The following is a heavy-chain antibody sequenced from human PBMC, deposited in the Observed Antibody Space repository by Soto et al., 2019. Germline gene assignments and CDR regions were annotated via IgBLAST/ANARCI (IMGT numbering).Heavy chain of an antibody. CDR1: GGSVSSGSYY. J-gene: IGHJ4*02. Sequence: PSETLSLTCTVSGGSVSSGSYYWSWIRQPPGKGLEWIGYIYYSGSTNYNPSLKSRVTISVDTSKNQFSLKLSSVTAADTAVYYCAGRPYLASFVSWSQGTLVTVSS. V-gene: IGHV4-61*01. CDR3: AGRPYLASFVS. CDR2: IYYSGST. D-gene: IGHD1-26*01.